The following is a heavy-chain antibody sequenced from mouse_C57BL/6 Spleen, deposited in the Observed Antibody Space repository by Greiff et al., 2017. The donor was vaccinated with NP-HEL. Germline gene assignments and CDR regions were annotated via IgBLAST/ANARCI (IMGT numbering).Heavy chain of an antibody. CDR2: IRLKSDNYAT. Sequence: EVKLVEPGGGLVQPGGSMKLSCVASGFTFSNYWMNWVRQSPGKGLEWVAQIRLKSDNYATHYAVSVKGRFNISRDDSQSSDYRQMNNLRAEDTGIYYWTLYSNYGYWGQGTTLTVSS. J-gene: IGHJ2*01. CDR1: GFTFSNYW. D-gene: IGHD2-5*01. V-gene: IGHV6-3*01. CDR3: TLYSNYGY.